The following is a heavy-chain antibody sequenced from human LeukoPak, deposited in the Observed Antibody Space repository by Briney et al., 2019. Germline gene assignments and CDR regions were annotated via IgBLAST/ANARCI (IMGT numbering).Heavy chain of an antibody. CDR3: ARADSSGYGRGGAFDI. CDR2: IYYSGST. D-gene: IGHD3-22*01. V-gene: IGHV4-30-4*01. Sequence: SQTLSLTCTVSGGSISSGDYYWSWIRQPPGKGLEWIGYIYYSGSTYYNPSLKSRVTMSVDTSKNQFSLKLSSVTAADTAVYYCARADSSGYGRGGAFDIWGQGTMVTVSS. J-gene: IGHJ3*02. CDR1: GGSISSGDYY.